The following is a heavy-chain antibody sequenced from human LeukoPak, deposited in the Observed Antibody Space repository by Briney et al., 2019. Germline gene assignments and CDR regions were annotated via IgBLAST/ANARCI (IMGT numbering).Heavy chain of an antibody. CDR3: ARDNYGDSFDY. D-gene: IGHD2-21*01. Sequence: PSETLSLTWTVSGGSISSYYWSWIRQPPEKGLEWIGYIYYSGSTNYNPSLKSRVTISVDTSKNQFSLKLSSVTAADTAVYYCARDNYGDSFDYWGQGTLVTVSS. J-gene: IGHJ4*02. V-gene: IGHV4-59*01. CDR2: IYYSGST. CDR1: GGSISSYY.